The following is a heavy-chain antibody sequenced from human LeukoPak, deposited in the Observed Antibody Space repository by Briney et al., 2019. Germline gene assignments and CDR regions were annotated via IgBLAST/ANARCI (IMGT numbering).Heavy chain of an antibody. CDR3: AREQNCSGGTCPLDY. CDR1: GFTFSSYT. D-gene: IGHD2-15*01. V-gene: IGHV3-21*06. Sequence: GGSLRLSCAASGFTFSSYTMNRVRQAPGKGLEWVSSISSSSSSIYYADSVRGRFTVSRDNAKNSLYLQMNSLRAEDTAVYFCAREQNCSGGTCPLDYWGQGTLVTVSS. CDR2: ISSSSSSI. J-gene: IGHJ4*02.